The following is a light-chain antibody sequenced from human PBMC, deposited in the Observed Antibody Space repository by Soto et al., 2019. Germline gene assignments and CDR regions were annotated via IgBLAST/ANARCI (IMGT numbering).Light chain of an antibody. J-gene: IGKJ4*01. CDR3: QKHSSVPFT. CDR2: AAS. Sequence: DIQMTQSPSFLSASVGDRVTITFRASQGISNSLAWYHHKPGKVPKLLIYAASTLHSGVPSRFSGSGSGTDFTLTISSLQPEDVAVYYCQKHSSVPFTFGGGTKVEIK. V-gene: IGKV1-27*01. CDR1: QGISNS.